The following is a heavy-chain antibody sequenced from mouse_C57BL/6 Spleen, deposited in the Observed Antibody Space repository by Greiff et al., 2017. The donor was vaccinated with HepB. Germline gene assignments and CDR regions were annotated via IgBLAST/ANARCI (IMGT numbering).Heavy chain of an antibody. CDR2: IRLKSDNYAT. J-gene: IGHJ2*01. CDR3: TGRPYYAHLDY. V-gene: IGHV6-3*01. CDR1: GFTFSNYW. Sequence: EVKLVESGGGLVQPGGSMKLSCVASGFTFSNYWMNWVRQSPEKGLEWVAQIRLKSDNYATHYAESVKGRFTISRDDSKSSVYLQMNNLRAADTGIYYSTGRPYYAHLDYWGQGTTLTVSS. D-gene: IGHD1-1*01.